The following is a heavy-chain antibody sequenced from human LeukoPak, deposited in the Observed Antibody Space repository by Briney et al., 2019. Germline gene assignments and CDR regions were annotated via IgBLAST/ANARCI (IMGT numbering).Heavy chain of an antibody. D-gene: IGHD6-13*01. J-gene: IGHJ4*02. V-gene: IGHV5-51*01. CDR3: ASVYSSSSWDY. CDR2: IFPADSDT. Sequence: GESLKISCRASGYSFSTYWIGWVRQMPGKGLEWMGVIFPADSDTRYSPSFQGQVTISADKSISTAYLQWSSLKASDTAMYYCASVYSSSSWDYWGQGTLVTVSS. CDR1: GYSFSTYW.